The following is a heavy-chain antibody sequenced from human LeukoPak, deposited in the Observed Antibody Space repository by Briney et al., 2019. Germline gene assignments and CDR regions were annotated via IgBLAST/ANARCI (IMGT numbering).Heavy chain of an antibody. CDR2: INPNSGGT. Sequence: ASVKVSFKASGYTFTGYYMHWVRQAPGQGLEWMGWINPNSGGTNYAQKFQGRVTMTRDTSISTAYMELSRLRSDDTAVYYCARGHNSSGRYYYYYGMDVWGQGTTVTVSS. D-gene: IGHD6-19*01. J-gene: IGHJ6*02. CDR1: GYTFTGYY. CDR3: ARGHNSSGRYYYYYGMDV. V-gene: IGHV1-2*02.